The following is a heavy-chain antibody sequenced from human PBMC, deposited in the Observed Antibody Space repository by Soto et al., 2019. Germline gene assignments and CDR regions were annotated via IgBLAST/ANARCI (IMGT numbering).Heavy chain of an antibody. CDR2: ISPNSGGT. V-gene: IGHV1-2*04. CDR1: GYTFTGYY. J-gene: IGHJ6*02. CDR3: ARDQKCSGGSCLGYYYYYGMDV. Sequence: ASVKVSCKASGYTFTGYYMHWVRQAPGQGLEWMGWISPNSGGTNYAQKFQGWVTMTRDTSISTAYMELSRLRSDDTAVYYCARDQKCSGGSCLGYYYYYGMDVWGQGTTVTVSS. D-gene: IGHD2-15*01.